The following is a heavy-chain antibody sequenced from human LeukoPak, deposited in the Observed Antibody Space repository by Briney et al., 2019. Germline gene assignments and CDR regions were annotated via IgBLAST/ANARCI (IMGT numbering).Heavy chain of an antibody. D-gene: IGHD3/OR15-3a*01. V-gene: IGHV4-4*02. CDR3: ARQTGSGLFILP. J-gene: IGHJ4*02. CDR1: GGSISSNNW. Sequence: SETLSLTCAISGGSISSNNWWSWVRQPPGKGLEWIGEIYHSGSTNYNPSLKSQVSISIDTSKNQFSLRLTSVTAADTAVYYCARQTGSGLFILPGGQGTLVTVSS. CDR2: IYHSGST.